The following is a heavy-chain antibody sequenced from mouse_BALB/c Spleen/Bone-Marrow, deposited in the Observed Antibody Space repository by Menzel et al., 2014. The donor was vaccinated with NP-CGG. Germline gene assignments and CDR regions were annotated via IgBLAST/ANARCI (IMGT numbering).Heavy chain of an antibody. J-gene: IGHJ4*01. D-gene: IGHD2-14*01. CDR1: GYTFTSYW. CDR2: IYPGSGST. V-gene: IGHV1S22*01. CDR3: TRSLVRRDHSYAMDY. Sequence: LQQSGSELVRPGASVKLSCKASGYTFTSYWMHWVKQRPGQGLEWIGNIYPGSGSTNYDEKFKSKATLTVDTSSSTAYMQLSSLTSEDSAVYYCTRSLVRRDHSYAMDYWGQGTSVTVSS.